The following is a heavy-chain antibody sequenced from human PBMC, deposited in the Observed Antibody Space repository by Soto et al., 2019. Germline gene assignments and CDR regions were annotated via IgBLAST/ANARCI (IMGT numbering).Heavy chain of an antibody. CDR3: ARESGGATATLDYYYFYMDV. J-gene: IGHJ6*03. CDR2: INPNSGVT. V-gene: IGHV1-2*04. Sequence: QVQLGQSGAEVRKPGASVTVSCTSAGDSFNEYYIHWVRQAPGQGVEWMGWINPNSGVTKYAQKFQGWVGMTRDTSIRTVYMQLSRLRSDDTAVYYCARESGGATATLDYYYFYMDVWGTGTTVTVSS. D-gene: IGHD5-12*01. CDR1: GDSFNEYY.